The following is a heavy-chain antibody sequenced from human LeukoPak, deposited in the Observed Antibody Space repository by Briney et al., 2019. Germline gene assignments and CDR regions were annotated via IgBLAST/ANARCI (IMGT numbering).Heavy chain of an antibody. Sequence: GGSLRLSCAASGFTFSSYAMSWVRQAPGKGLEWVSGISASGGGTYYADSVKGRFTISRDNSNNTLYLRMNSLRVGDTAVYYCAKDGALLRFSAISYYFEYWGQGTLVTVSS. D-gene: IGHD3-3*01. CDR2: ISASGGGT. CDR3: AKDGALLRFSAISYYFEY. J-gene: IGHJ4*02. V-gene: IGHV3-23*01. CDR1: GFTFSSYA.